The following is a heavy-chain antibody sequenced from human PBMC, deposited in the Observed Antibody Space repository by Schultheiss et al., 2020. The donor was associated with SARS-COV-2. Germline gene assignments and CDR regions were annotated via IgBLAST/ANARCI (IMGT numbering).Heavy chain of an antibody. J-gene: IGHJ4*02. CDR1: GFTFSSYA. CDR2: ISGSGGST. V-gene: IGHV3-23*01. Sequence: GESLKISCAASGFTFSSYAMSWVRQAPGKGLEWVSAISGSGGSTYYADSVKGRFTISRDNSKNTLYLQMNSLRAEDTAVYYCAKGAGENSNFESWGRGTLVTVSS. CDR3: AKGAGENSNFES. D-gene: IGHD3-10*01.